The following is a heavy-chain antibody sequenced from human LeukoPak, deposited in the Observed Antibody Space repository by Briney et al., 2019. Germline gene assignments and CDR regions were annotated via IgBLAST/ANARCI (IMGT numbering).Heavy chain of an antibody. CDR1: GLTFSRYW. V-gene: IGHV3-74*01. J-gene: IGHJ3*02. D-gene: IGHD3-22*01. CDR2: ITHDGRDA. CDR3: TSDGYYDHASAFDI. Sequence: GGSLRLSCAASGLTFSRYWMHWVRQAPGKGLMWVAQITHDGRDATYTNSVKGRFTISRDNAKNILYLQMNYLRAEDTAVHFCTSDGYYDHASAFDIWGPGTMVTVS.